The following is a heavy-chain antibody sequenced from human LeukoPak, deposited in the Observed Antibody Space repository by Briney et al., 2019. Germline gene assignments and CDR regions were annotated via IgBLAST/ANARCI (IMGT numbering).Heavy chain of an antibody. CDR1: GFTFSSYS. J-gene: IGHJ6*03. D-gene: IGHD2-2*01. CDR2: ISSSSSYI. CDR3: ARESDVVVPAAMKYHYYMDV. V-gene: IGHV3-21*01. Sequence: GGSLRLSCAASGFTFSSYSMNWVRQAPGKGLEWVSSISSSSSYIYYADSVKGRFTISRDNAKNSLYLQMNSLRAEDTAVYYCARESDVVVPAAMKYHYYMDVWGKGTTVTVSS.